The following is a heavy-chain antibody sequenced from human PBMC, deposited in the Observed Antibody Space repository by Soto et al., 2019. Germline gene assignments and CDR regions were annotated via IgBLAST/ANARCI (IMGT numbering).Heavy chain of an antibody. V-gene: IGHV3-30-3*01. Sequence: QVQLVESGGGVVQPGRSLRLSCAASGFTFSSYAMHWVRQAPGKGLEWVAVISYDGSNKYYADSVKGRFTISRDKSKNTLYLPMNGLRAEDTAVYYCARDPDYDFWGHFDYWGQGTLVTVSS. D-gene: IGHD3-3*01. CDR3: ARDPDYDFWGHFDY. J-gene: IGHJ4*02. CDR1: GFTFSSYA. CDR2: ISYDGSNK.